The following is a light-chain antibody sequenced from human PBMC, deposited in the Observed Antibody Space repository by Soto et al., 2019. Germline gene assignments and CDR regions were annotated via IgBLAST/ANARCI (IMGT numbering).Light chain of an antibody. Sequence: DIQMTQSPSTLSASVGDRVTITCRASQSISSWLAWYQQKPGKAPKLLIYDASSLESGVPSRFSGSGSGTEFTLAISSLRPDDFATYYCQHPGTFGQGTKVEIK. J-gene: IGKJ1*01. CDR3: QHPGT. CDR2: DAS. CDR1: QSISSW. V-gene: IGKV1-5*01.